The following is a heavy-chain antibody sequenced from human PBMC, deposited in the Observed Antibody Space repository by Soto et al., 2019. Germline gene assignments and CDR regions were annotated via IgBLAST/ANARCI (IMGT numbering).Heavy chain of an antibody. J-gene: IGHJ4*02. CDR2: IWYDGSNK. CDR1: GFTFSSYG. Sequence: QMQLVESGGGVVQPGRSLRLSCAASGFTFSSYGMHWVRQAPGKGLEWVAVIWYDGSNKYYADSVKGRFTISRDNSKNTLYLQMNSLRAEDTAVYYCAREFWSGPFDYWGQGTLVTVSS. V-gene: IGHV3-33*01. CDR3: AREFWSGPFDY. D-gene: IGHD3-3*01.